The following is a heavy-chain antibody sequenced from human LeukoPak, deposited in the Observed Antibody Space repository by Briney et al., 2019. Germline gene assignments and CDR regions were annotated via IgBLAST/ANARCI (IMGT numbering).Heavy chain of an antibody. Sequence: GASVKVSCKASGYTFTSYAMNWVRQAPGQGLEWMGWINTNTGNPTYAQGFTGRFVFSLDTSVSTAYLQISSLKAEDTAVYYCTLSGYDAIDWYFDLWGRGTLVTVSS. CDR2: INTNTGNP. V-gene: IGHV7-4-1*02. J-gene: IGHJ2*01. CDR1: GYTFTSYA. CDR3: TLSGYDAIDWYFDL. D-gene: IGHD5-12*01.